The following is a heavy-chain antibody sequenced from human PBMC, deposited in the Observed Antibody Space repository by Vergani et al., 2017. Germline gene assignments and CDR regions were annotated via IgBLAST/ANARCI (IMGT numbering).Heavy chain of an antibody. Sequence: QVQLVESGGGVVQPGRSLRLSCAASGFTFSSYGMHWVRQAPGKGLEWVAVISYDGSNKYYADSVKGRFTISRDNSKNTLYLQMNSLRAEDTAVYYCARTARRGPLAIWGQGTMVTVSS. D-gene: IGHD3-3*02. CDR1: GFTFSSYG. CDR2: ISYDGSNK. CDR3: ARTARRGPLAI. J-gene: IGHJ3*02. V-gene: IGHV3-30*19.